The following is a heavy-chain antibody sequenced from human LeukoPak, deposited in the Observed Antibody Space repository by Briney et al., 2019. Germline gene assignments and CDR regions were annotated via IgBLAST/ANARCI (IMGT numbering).Heavy chain of an antibody. CDR1: GFTFSNYG. Sequence: GGSLRLSCAASGFTFSNYGMHGVRQAPGKGLEWVAVISYDGSNKFYRDSVKGRFTISRDNSKNTVDLQMNSLRPEDTAIYHCAKGHYYDSVGQYSYAEYWGRGILVTVSS. CDR3: AKGHYYDSVGQYSYAEY. CDR2: ISYDGSNK. V-gene: IGHV3-30*18. J-gene: IGHJ4*02. D-gene: IGHD3-22*01.